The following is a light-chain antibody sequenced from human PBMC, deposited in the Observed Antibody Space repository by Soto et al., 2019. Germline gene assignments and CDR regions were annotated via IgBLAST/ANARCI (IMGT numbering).Light chain of an antibody. CDR1: QNINNY. Sequence: DIQMTQSPSSLSASVGDRVTITCQASQNINNYLNWYQQKPGRAPKLLIYAASILQSGVPSKFSGSGSGTDFTLSISRMQNEDFATYFCQQYYTYPRTFGPGTKVDIK. V-gene: IGKV1-16*02. J-gene: IGKJ1*01. CDR2: AAS. CDR3: QQYYTYPRT.